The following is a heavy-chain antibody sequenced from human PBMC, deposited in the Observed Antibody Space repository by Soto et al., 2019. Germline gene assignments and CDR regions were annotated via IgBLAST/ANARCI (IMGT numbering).Heavy chain of an antibody. CDR3: ARSYLERWAFDY. J-gene: IGHJ4*02. CDR1: GYTFTGYY. D-gene: IGHD1-26*01. V-gene: IGHV1-46*01. Sequence: ASVKVSCKASGYTFTGYYMHWVRQAPGQGLEWMGIINPSGGSTSYAQKFQGRVTMTRDTSTSTVYMELSSLRSEDTAVYYCARSYLERWAFDYWGQGTLVTVSS. CDR2: INPSGGST.